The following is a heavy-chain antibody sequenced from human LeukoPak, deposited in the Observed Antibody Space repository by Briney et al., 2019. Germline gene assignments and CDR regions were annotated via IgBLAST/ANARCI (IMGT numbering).Heavy chain of an antibody. CDR3: ARRPYSGSPNWFDP. V-gene: IGHV5-51*01. J-gene: IGHJ5*02. CDR1: GHRFTNHW. CDR2: INLGDSDT. Sequence: GESLQISCEVSGHRFTNHWIGWVRQMPGKGLEWMGIINLGDSDTKYSPSFQGQVTISLDKSISTAYLQWRSLKASDTAMYYCARRPYSGSPNWFDPWGQGTLVTVSS. D-gene: IGHD1-26*01.